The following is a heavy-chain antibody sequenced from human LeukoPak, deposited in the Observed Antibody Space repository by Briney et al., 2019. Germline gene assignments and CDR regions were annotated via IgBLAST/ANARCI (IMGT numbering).Heavy chain of an antibody. CDR2: ISSSSSYI. D-gene: IGHD2-2*01. CDR1: GFTFSSYS. J-gene: IGHJ4*02. V-gene: IGHV3-21*01. CDR3: ATYCSSTSCYHTDY. Sequence: GGSLRLSCAASGFTFSSYSMNWVRQAPGKGLEWVSSISSSSSYIYYADSVKGRFTIPRDNAKNSLYLQMNSLRAEDTAVYYCATYCSSTSCYHTDYWGQGTLVTVSS.